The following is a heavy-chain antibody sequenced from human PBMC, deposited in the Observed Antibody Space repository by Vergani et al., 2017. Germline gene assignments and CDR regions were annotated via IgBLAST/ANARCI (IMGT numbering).Heavy chain of an antibody. Sequence: EQLVESGGGLVKPGGSLRLSCAASGFTFSNAWMNWVRQSPGEGLEWVGDIDHTGRPDYNPSLKSRLTMSVDKSRNQFSLTLNSVTATDTAIYFCARVNTETNGHLYYYYYMDVWGQGTAVTVS. CDR2: IDHTGRP. CDR3: ARVNTETNGHLYYYYYMDV. J-gene: IGHJ6*03. D-gene: IGHD4-11*01. CDR1: GFTFSNAW. V-gene: IGHV4-4*01.